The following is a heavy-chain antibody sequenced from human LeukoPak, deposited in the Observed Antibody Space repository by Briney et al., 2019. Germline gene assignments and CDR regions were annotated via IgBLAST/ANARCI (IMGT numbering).Heavy chain of an antibody. D-gene: IGHD3-22*01. CDR3: ARDYIGGYAPFDP. V-gene: IGHV1-69*05. Sequence: SVKVSCKASIGTFSSYAISWVRQAPGQGLEWMGGIIPIFGTANYAQKFQGRVTITTDESTSTAYMELSSLRSEDTAVYYCARDYIGGYAPFDPWGQGTLVTVSS. CDR1: IGTFSSYA. J-gene: IGHJ5*02. CDR2: IIPIFGTA.